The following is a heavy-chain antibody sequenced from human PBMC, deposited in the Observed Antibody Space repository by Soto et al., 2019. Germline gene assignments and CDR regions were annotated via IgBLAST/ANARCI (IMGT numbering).Heavy chain of an antibody. Sequence: SQTLSLTCAISVDSVSSNTASWNWIRQSSSRGLEWLGRTYFRSKWYNDYAVSVKSRIIINPDTSNNQFSLQLNSVTPEDTAVYFCAKGDNLGPKTGYAFDPWGQGIMVTVSS. CDR2: TYFRSKWYN. D-gene: IGHD5-12*01. V-gene: IGHV6-1*01. CDR3: AKGDNLGPKTGYAFDP. CDR1: VDSVSSNTAS. J-gene: IGHJ5*02.